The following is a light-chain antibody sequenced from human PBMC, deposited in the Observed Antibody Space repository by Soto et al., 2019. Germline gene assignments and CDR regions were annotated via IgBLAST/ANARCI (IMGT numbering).Light chain of an antibody. CDR1: QGISSW. CDR2: GVS. Sequence: MTRSPSSVSASVGDRVTITCRASQGISSWLAWYQQKVGQVPRLLIYGVSTRATGIPARFSGSGSGRQFTLTISSLQSEDSAVYYCQQYNNWPQTFGQGTKVDI. V-gene: IGKV3-15*01. CDR3: QQYNNWPQT. J-gene: IGKJ1*01.